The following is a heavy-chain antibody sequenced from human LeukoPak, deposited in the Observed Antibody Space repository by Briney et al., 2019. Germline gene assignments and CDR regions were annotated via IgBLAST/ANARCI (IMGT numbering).Heavy chain of an antibody. V-gene: IGHV4-39*01. CDR3: ARREMAAAGPNWFDP. D-gene: IGHD6-13*01. CDR2: IYYSGST. J-gene: IGHJ5*02. Sequence: PSETLSLTCTVSGGSISSSIYYWGWIRQPPGKGLEWIGSIYYSGSTYYNPSLKSRVTISVDTSKNQFSLKLSSVTAADTAVYYCARREMAAAGPNWFDPWGQGTLVTVSS. CDR1: GGSISSSIYY.